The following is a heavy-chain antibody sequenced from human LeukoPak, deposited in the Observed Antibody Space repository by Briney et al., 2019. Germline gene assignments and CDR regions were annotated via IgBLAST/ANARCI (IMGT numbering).Heavy chain of an antibody. D-gene: IGHD3-10*01. CDR3: ARVGGSVSDSAAYYFDY. V-gene: IGHV1-18*04. Sequence: ASVKVSCKASGYTFTSYGISWVRQAPGQGLEWMGWISAYNGNTNYAQKLQGRVTMTTDTSTSTAYMELRSLRSVDTAVYYCARVGGSVSDSAAYYFDYWGQGTLVTVSS. CDR2: ISAYNGNT. J-gene: IGHJ4*02. CDR1: GYTFTSYG.